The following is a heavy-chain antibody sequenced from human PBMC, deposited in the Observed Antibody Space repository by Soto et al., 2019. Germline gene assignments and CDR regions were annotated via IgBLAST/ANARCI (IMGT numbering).Heavy chain of an antibody. V-gene: IGHV3-48*03. CDR1: GFTFSSYE. D-gene: IGHD5-18*01. J-gene: IGHJ3*02. CDR2: ISSSGSTI. CDR3: ARGGGYSYGLGAFDI. Sequence: GGSLRLSCAASGFTFSSYEMNWVRQAPGKGLERVSYISSSGSTIYYAASVKGRFTISRDNAKNSLYLQMNSLRAEDTAVYYCARGGGYSYGLGAFDIWGQGTMVTVSS.